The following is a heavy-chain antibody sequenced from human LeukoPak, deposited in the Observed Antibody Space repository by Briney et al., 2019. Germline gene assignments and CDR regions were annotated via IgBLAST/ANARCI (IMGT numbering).Heavy chain of an antibody. CDR1: GYSISSGYY. CDR2: ISHSGST. J-gene: IGHJ4*02. Sequence: SETLSLTCTVSGYSISSGYYWGWIRQPPGKGLEWIGSISHSGSTYYNPSLKSRVTISLDMSKNQFSLKLSSVTAADTAVYYCARGGEMATIVRDFDYWGQGTLVTVSS. D-gene: IGHD5-24*01. V-gene: IGHV4-38-2*02. CDR3: ARGGEMATIVRDFDY.